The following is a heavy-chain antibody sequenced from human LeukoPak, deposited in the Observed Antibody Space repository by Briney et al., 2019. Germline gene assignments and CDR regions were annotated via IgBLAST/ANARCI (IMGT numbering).Heavy chain of an antibody. Sequence: GGSLRLSCAVSGITLSNYGMSWVHQAPGKGLQWVAGISGSGGNTNYADSVKGRFTISRDNRKNTLYLQMNSLRAEDTAVYFCAKRGVVIRVIVVGFHKEAYYFDSWGQGALVTVSS. CDR3: AKRGVVIRVIVVGFHKEAYYFDS. V-gene: IGHV3-23*01. J-gene: IGHJ4*02. D-gene: IGHD2-15*01. CDR2: ISGSGGNT. CDR1: GITLSNYG.